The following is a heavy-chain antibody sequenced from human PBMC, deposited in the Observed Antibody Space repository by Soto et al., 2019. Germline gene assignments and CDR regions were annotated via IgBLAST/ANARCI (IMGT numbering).Heavy chain of an antibody. CDR3: AKDPLEYSSSPAHFDY. CDR2: ISGSGGST. Sequence: EVQLLGSGGGLVQPGGSLRLSCAASGFTFSSYAMSWVRQVPGKGLEWVSAISGSGGSTYYADSVKGRFTISRDNSKNTLYLQMNSLRAEDTAVYYCAKDPLEYSSSPAHFDYWGQGTLVTVSS. V-gene: IGHV3-23*01. J-gene: IGHJ4*02. CDR1: GFTFSSYA. D-gene: IGHD6-6*01.